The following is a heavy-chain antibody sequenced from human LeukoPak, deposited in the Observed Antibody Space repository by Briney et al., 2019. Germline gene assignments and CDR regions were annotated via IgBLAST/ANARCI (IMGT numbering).Heavy chain of an antibody. CDR1: GFTFSSYA. D-gene: IGHD5-18*01. J-gene: IGHJ2*01. CDR2: ISYDGSNK. V-gene: IGHV3-30*18. CDR3: AKGGLQTRNWYFAL. Sequence: GGSLRLSCAASGFTFSSYAMSWVRQAPGKGLEWVAVISYDGSNKYYADSVKGRFTISRDNSKNTLYLEMNSLRTEDTAAYYCAKGGLQTRNWYFALWGRGTLVTVSS.